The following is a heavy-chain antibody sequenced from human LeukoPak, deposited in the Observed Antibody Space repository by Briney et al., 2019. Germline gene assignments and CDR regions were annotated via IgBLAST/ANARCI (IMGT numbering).Heavy chain of an antibody. V-gene: IGHV4-59*01. Sequence: TSETLSLTCTVSGGSMSSYYWSWIRQPPGKGLVWIGYIYYSGSTNYNPSLKSRVTISEDTSKNQFSLKLSSVTAADTAVYYCARGAGEWSINAFDIWGQGTMVTVSS. D-gene: IGHD3-3*01. CDR2: IYYSGST. CDR3: ARGAGEWSINAFDI. J-gene: IGHJ3*02. CDR1: GGSMSSYY.